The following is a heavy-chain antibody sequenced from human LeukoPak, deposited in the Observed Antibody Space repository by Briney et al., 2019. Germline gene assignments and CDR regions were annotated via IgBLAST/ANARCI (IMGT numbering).Heavy chain of an antibody. V-gene: IGHV4-59*01. Sequence: SETLSLTCTVSGGSISSYYWSWIRQPPGKGLEWIGYIYYSGSTNYNPSLTSRVTISVDTSKNQFSLKLSSVTAADTAVYYCARDPSGSLSLWGQGTLVTVSS. J-gene: IGHJ4*02. CDR1: GGSISSYY. CDR3: ARDPSGSLSL. CDR2: IYYSGST. D-gene: IGHD2/OR15-2a*01.